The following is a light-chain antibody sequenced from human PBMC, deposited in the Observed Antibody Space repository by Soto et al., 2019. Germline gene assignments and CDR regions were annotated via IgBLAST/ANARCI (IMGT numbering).Light chain of an antibody. J-gene: IGLJ1*01. Sequence: HPPSASWTPDQSVTIPRTPTSSQIGAYNYVSCYKQNPGKVPKLMIYEVSKRPSGVPDRFSASKSGNTASLTVSGLQAEDEADYYGSSHGGANNFYVFGTGTKVTVL. CDR1: SSQIGAYNY. CDR3: SSHGGANNFYV. V-gene: IGLV2-8*01. CDR2: EVS.